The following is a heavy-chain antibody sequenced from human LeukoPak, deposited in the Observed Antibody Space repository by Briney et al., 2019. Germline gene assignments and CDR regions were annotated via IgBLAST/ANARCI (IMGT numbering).Heavy chain of an antibody. J-gene: IGHJ6*03. CDR2: ISYDGRNE. CDR1: GFSLRSYG. D-gene: IGHD2-15*01. CDR3: AKIVAYYYYMDV. V-gene: IGHV3-30*18. Sequence: GGSLRLSCVASGFSLRSYGMHWVRQAPGKGLEWVAVISYDGRNEYYVDSVKGRFTMSRDNSKNTVYLQMNSLRAEDTAVCYCAKIVAYYYYMDVWGKGTTVTVSS.